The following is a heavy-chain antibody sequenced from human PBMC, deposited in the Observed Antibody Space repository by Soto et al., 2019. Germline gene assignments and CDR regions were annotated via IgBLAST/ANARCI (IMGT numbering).Heavy chain of an antibody. CDR3: AKDVKRKGEYDILTGYYEGVGISF. D-gene: IGHD3-9*01. CDR2: ISGSGGST. V-gene: IGHV3-23*04. CDR1: GFTFSSYA. Sequence: EVQLVESGGGLVQPGGSLRLSCAASGFTFSSYAMSWVRQAPGKGLEWVSAISGSGGSTYYADSVKGRFTISRDNSKNTLYLQMNSLRAEDTAVYYCAKDVKRKGEYDILTGYYEGVGISFWGQGTLVTVSS. J-gene: IGHJ4*02.